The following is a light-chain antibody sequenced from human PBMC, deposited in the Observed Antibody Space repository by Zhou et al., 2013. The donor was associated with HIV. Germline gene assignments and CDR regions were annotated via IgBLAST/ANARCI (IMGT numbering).Light chain of an antibody. Sequence: ETVMTQSPATLSVSPGERATLSCRASQSVSNNLAWYQQKPGQAPRLLIYDTSTRATGVPARFSGSGSGRDFTLTISGLQPEDFALYYCQQYDTWPSFGQGTKLQIK. J-gene: IGKJ2*01. CDR3: QQYDTWPS. CDR2: DTS. V-gene: IGKV3-15*01. CDR1: QSVSNN.